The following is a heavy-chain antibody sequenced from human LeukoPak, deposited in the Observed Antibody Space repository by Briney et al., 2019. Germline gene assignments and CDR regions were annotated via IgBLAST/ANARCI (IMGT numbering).Heavy chain of an antibody. CDR3: ARDWSLGGSRSGSRGYYYVGAFDI. J-gene: IGHJ3*02. CDR2: IIPILGIA. V-gene: IGHV1-69*04. Sequence: GSSVKVSCKASGGTFSSYAISWVRQAPGQGLEWMGRIIPILGIANYAQKFQGRVTITADKSTSTAYMELSSLRSEDTAVYYCARDWSLGGSRSGSRGYYYVGAFDIWGQGTMVTVSS. D-gene: IGHD3-22*01. CDR1: GGTFSSYA.